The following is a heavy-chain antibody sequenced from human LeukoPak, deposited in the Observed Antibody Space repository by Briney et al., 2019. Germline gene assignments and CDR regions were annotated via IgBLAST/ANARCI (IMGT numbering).Heavy chain of an antibody. V-gene: IGHV4-39*01. D-gene: IGHD5-12*01. Sequence: SETLSLTCTVSGGSISSYYWGWIRQPPGKGLEWIGSIYYSGSTYYNPSLKSRVTISVDTSKNQFSLKLSSVTAADTAVYYCASNSGYDWNYFDYWGQGTLVTVSS. CDR2: IYYSGST. J-gene: IGHJ4*02. CDR1: GGSISSYY. CDR3: ASNSGYDWNYFDY.